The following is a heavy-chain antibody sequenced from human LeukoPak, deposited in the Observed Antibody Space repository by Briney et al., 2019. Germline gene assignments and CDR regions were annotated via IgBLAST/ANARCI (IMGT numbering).Heavy chain of an antibody. CDR1: GGTFSSYA. CDR2: IIPILGIA. Sequence: GASVKVSCKASGGTFSSYAIIWVRQAPGQGLEWMGRIIPILGIANYAQKFQGRVTITADKSTSTAYMELSSLRPEDTAVYYCARDIYGSGSYSDYWGQGTLVTVSS. CDR3: ARDIYGSGSYSDY. D-gene: IGHD3-10*01. J-gene: IGHJ4*02. V-gene: IGHV1-69*04.